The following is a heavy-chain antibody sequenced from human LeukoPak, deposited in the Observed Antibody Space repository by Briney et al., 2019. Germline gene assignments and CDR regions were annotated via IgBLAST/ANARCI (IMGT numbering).Heavy chain of an antibody. Sequence: SETLSLTCTVSGGSISSYYWSWIRQPPGKGLEWIGYIYYSGSTNYNPSLKSLVTISVDTSKNQFSLKLSSVTAADTAVYYCARDAVAGIDYWGQGTLVTVSS. CDR3: ARDAVAGIDY. J-gene: IGHJ4*02. D-gene: IGHD6-19*01. CDR2: IYYSGST. CDR1: GGSISSYY. V-gene: IGHV4-59*01.